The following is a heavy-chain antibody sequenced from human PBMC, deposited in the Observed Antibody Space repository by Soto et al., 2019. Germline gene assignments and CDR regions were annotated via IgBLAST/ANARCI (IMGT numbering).Heavy chain of an antibody. CDR1: GGTFSSYA. J-gene: IGHJ6*02. CDR2: IIPIFGTA. D-gene: IGHD2-21*02. Sequence: QVQLVQSGAEVKKPGSSVKVSCKASGGTFSSYAISWVRQAPGQGLEWMGGIIPIFGTANYAQKFQGRVTITADESTSTAYMELSSLRSEDTAVYYCARSIVVVTAILDYDGMDVWGQGTTVTVSS. V-gene: IGHV1-69*01. CDR3: ARSIVVVTAILDYDGMDV.